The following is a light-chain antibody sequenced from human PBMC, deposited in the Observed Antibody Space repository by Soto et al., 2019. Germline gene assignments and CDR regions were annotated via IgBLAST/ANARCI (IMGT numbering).Light chain of an antibody. CDR2: AAS. CDR1: QSISNY. CDR3: QQSYSTPFT. J-gene: IGKJ3*01. Sequence: DIQMTQSPSSLSASVGDRVTITCRASQSISNYLNWYQQKPGKAHKLLIYAASSLESGVPSRFSGSGSGTDFTLTISSLQPEDFATYYCQQSYSTPFTFGPGTKVDIK. V-gene: IGKV1-39*01.